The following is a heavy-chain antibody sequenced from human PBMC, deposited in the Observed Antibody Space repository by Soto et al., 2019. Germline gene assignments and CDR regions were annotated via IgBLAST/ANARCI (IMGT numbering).Heavy chain of an antibody. J-gene: IGHJ5*02. CDR2: IIPIFGTA. V-gene: IGHV1-69*01. Sequence: QVQLVQSGAEVKKPGSSVKVSCKASGGTFSSYAISWVRQAPGQGLEWMGGIIPIFGTANYAQKFQGRVTITADESTSTAYMELSSLRSEDTAVYYCARDSLGYCSGGSCYGGWFDPWGQGTLVTVSS. CDR1: GGTFSSYA. CDR3: ARDSLGYCSGGSCYGGWFDP. D-gene: IGHD2-15*01.